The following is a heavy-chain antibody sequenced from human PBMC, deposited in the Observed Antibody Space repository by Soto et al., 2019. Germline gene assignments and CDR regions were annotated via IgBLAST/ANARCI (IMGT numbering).Heavy chain of an antibody. J-gene: IGHJ6*02. CDR3: ARTPQAAAGIDYYYGMDV. CDR2: IYPGDSDT. Sequence: PGESLKISCKGSGYSFTSYWIGWVRQMPGKGLEWMGIIYPGDSDTRYSPSFQGQVTISADKSISTAYLQWSSLKASDTAMYYCARTPQAAAGIDYYYGMDVWGQGTTVTVSS. V-gene: IGHV5-51*01. D-gene: IGHD6-13*01. CDR1: GYSFTSYW.